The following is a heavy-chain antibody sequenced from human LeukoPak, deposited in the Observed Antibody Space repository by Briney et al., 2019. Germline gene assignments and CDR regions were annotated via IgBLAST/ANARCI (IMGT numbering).Heavy chain of an antibody. CDR3: ASPSVSDYSDYAFDY. CDR1: GYTFTGYY. J-gene: IGHJ4*02. CDR2: INPNSGGT. V-gene: IGHV1-2*02. D-gene: IGHD4-11*01. Sequence: ASVKVSCKASGYTFTGYYMHWLRQAPGQGLEWMGWINPNSGGTNYAQKFQGRVTITRDTSISTAYMELSRLRSDDTAVYYCASPSVSDYSDYAFDYWGQGTLVTVSS.